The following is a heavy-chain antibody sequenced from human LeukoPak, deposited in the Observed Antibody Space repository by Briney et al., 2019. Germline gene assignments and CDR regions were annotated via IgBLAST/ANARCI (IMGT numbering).Heavy chain of an antibody. J-gene: IGHJ4*02. CDR3: AKGDTAMAPHGVGFDY. CDR2: IKQDGSEK. CDR1: GFTFSSYW. Sequence: PGGSLRLSCAASGFTFSSYWMSWVRQAPGKGLEWVANIKQDGSEKYYVDSVKGRFTISRDNSKNTLYLQMNSLRAEDTAVYYCAKGDTAMAPHGVGFDYWGQGTLVTVSS. D-gene: IGHD5-18*01. V-gene: IGHV3-7*03.